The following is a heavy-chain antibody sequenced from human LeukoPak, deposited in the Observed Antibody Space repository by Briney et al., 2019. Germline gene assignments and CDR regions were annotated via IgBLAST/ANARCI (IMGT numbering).Heavy chain of an antibody. J-gene: IGHJ4*02. CDR3: AVSYSGSLDY. CDR2: IKEDGREK. CDR1: RFTFSNYW. Sequence: GGSLRLSCAASRFTFSNYWMNWVRQAPGKGLEWVANIKEDGREKYYVDSVKGRFTISRDNAKNSLYLQLNSLRAEDTAVYYCAVSYSGSLDYWGQGTLVTVSS. V-gene: IGHV3-7*02. D-gene: IGHD6-13*01.